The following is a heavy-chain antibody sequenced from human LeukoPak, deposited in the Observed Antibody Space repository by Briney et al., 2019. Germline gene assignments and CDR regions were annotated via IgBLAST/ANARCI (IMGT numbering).Heavy chain of an antibody. CDR3: GLAAYYYDSSGSDDAFDI. Sequence: PGGSLRLSCSASGFNLNNYAMNWVRQAPGKGLEYVSAISSNGGSTYYADSVKGRCTISRDNSKNTLYLQMSSLRAEDTAVYYCGLAAYYYDSSGSDDAFDIWGQGTMVIVSS. CDR2: ISSNGGST. V-gene: IGHV3-64D*08. J-gene: IGHJ3*02. CDR1: GFNLNNYA. D-gene: IGHD3-22*01.